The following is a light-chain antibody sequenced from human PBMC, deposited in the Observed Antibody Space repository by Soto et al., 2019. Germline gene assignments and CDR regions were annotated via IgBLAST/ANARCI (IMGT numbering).Light chain of an antibody. J-gene: IGKJ5*01. V-gene: IGKV3-20*01. CDR1: QSVSSSF. Sequence: IGLAQAGGSLSVSPGERATLSCRASQSVSSSFLAWYQQKVGQAPRLLIYGASSRATGIPDRFSGSGSGTDFTLTISRLEPEDFALYYCQQYGYSPITFGQGTLLEI. CDR2: GAS. CDR3: QQYGYSPIT.